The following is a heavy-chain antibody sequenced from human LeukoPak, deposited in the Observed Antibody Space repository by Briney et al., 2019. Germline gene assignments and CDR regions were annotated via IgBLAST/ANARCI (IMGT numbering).Heavy chain of an antibody. Sequence: GGSLRLSCAASGFTFSGYWMTWVRQAPGKGLEWVATIKQDGGEEYYVDSVKGRFTISRDNAKNSLFLQMNSLRAEDTAVYYCARVSRSAANYWGQGTLVTVSS. J-gene: IGHJ4*02. D-gene: IGHD6-25*01. CDR1: GFTFSGYW. CDR3: ARVSRSAANY. CDR2: IKQDGGEE. V-gene: IGHV3-7*05.